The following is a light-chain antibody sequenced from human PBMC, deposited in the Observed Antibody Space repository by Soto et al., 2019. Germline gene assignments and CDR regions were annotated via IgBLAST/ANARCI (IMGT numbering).Light chain of an antibody. CDR2: GAS. Sequence: EIVMTQSPATLSVSPGETATLSCRASQSVSNNVAWYQQKPGQAPRLLILGASTRATGIPARFSGSGSGTEFTLTISSLQSEDFAVYYCQQYSNWPPITFGQGTRLEIK. V-gene: IGKV3-15*01. CDR3: QQYSNWPPIT. J-gene: IGKJ5*01. CDR1: QSVSNN.